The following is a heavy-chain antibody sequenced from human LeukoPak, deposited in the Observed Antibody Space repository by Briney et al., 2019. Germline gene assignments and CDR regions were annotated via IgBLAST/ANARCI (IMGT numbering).Heavy chain of an antibody. J-gene: IGHJ3*02. D-gene: IGHD3-10*01. CDR2: IYASGST. CDR3: ARDWFTMVRGVIRAFDI. V-gene: IGHV4-61*02. CDR1: GGSISSGSYY. Sequence: PSETLSLTCTVSGGSISSGSYYWSWIRQPAGKGLKWIGRIYASGSTNYNPSLKSRVTISVDTSKNQFSLKLSSVTAADTAVYYCARDWFTMVRGVIRAFDIWGQGTMVTVSS.